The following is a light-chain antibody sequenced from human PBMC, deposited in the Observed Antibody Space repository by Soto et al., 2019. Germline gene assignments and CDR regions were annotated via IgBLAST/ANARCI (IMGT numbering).Light chain of an antibody. Sequence: DIQMTQSPSSLSASVGDRVTITCRASQGISNNLAWYQQKPGKVPKLLIYTVSTLQPGVPSRFSGSGSGTDFTLTISSLQPEDVATYYCQKYNSAPWTFGQGTQVEIK. CDR3: QKYNSAPWT. CDR2: TVS. V-gene: IGKV1-27*01. CDR1: QGISNN. J-gene: IGKJ1*01.